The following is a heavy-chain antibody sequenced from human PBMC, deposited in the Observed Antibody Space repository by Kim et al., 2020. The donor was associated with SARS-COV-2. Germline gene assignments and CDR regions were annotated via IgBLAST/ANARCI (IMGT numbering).Heavy chain of an antibody. Sequence: GGSLRLSCAASGFTFSSYGMHWVRQAPGKGLEWVAVIWYDGSNKYYADSVKGRFTISRDNSKNTLYLQMNSLRAEDTAVYYCAKETLGDILTGYGMDVWGQGTTVTVSS. CDR3: AKETLGDILTGYGMDV. V-gene: IGHV3-33*06. D-gene: IGHD3-9*01. CDR1: GFTFSSYG. CDR2: IWYDGSNK. J-gene: IGHJ6*02.